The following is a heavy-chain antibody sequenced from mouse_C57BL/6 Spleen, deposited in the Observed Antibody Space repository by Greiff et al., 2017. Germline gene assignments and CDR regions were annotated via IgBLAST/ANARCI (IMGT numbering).Heavy chain of an antibody. CDR1: GFNIKDYY. D-gene: IGHD2-1*01. V-gene: IGHV14-1*01. CDR3: TPFYYGNSYYAMDY. Sequence: DVQLQESGAELVRPGASVKLSCTASGFNIKDYYMHWVKQRPEQGLEWIGRIDPEDGDTEYAPKFQGKATMTADTSSNTAYLQLSSLTSEDTAVYYCTPFYYGNSYYAMDYWGQGTSVTVSS. J-gene: IGHJ4*01. CDR2: IDPEDGDT.